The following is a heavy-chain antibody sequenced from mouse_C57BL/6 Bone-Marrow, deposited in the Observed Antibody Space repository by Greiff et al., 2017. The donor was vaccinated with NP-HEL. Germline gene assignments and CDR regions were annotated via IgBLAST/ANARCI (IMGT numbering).Heavy chain of an antibody. CDR3: GGYDWYFDV. CDR2: ILPGSGST. J-gene: IGHJ1*03. D-gene: IGHD2-2*01. Sequence: VQLQESGAELMKPGASVKLSCKASGYTFTGYWIEWVKQRPGHGLEWIGEILPGSGSTNYIEKFKGKATFTAETSSNTAYMQLSSLTTEDSAVDCCGGYDWYFDVWGTGTTVTVSS. CDR1: GYTFTGYW. V-gene: IGHV1-9*01.